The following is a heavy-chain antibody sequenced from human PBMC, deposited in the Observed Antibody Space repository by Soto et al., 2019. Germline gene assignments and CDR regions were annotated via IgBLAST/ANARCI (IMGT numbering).Heavy chain of an antibody. V-gene: IGHV4-59*01. J-gene: IGHJ6*02. CDR2: IYYSGST. D-gene: IGHD3-9*01. Sequence: SETLSLTCTVSGGSIISYYWSWIRQPPGKGLEWIGYIYYSGSTNYNPSLKSRVTISVDTSKNQFSLKLSSVTAADTAVYYCARDRYFDWLFSSGYYYGMDVWGQGTTVTVSS. CDR1: GGSIISYY. CDR3: ARDRYFDWLFSSGYYYGMDV.